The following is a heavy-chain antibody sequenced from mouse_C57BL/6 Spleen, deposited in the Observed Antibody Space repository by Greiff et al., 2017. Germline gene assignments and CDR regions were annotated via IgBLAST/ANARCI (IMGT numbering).Heavy chain of an antibody. D-gene: IGHD2-2*01. CDR2: IDPETGGT. CDR1: GYTFTDYE. V-gene: IGHV1-15*01. J-gene: IGHJ3*01. Sequence: VQLQQSGAELVRPGASVTLSCKASGYTFTDYEMHWVKQTPVHGLEWIGAIDPETGGTAYNQKFKGKDILTADQSSSTAYMELRSLTSEDSAVYCCTTDGYDGDGLAYWGQGTLVTVSA. CDR3: TTDGYDGDGLAY.